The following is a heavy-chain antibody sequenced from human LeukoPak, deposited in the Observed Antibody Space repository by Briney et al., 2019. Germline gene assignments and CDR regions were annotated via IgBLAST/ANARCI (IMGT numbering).Heavy chain of an antibody. V-gene: IGHV4-4*07. CDR3: ARRDISSGWSFDY. J-gene: IGHJ4*02. CDR1: GGSISNYH. D-gene: IGHD6-19*01. Sequence: SETLSLTSTVSGGSISNYHWSWIRQPAGKGLEWIGQIHTSGSTNYNPPLKSRVSMSIDTTEDQVSLTIRSVTAADTAFYYCARRDISSGWSFDYWGQGTLVTVSS. CDR2: IHTSGST.